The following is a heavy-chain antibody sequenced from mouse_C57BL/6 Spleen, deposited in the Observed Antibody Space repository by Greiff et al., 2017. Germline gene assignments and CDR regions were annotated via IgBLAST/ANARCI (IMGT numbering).Heavy chain of an antibody. J-gene: IGHJ1*03. CDR1: GFTFSSYA. D-gene: IGHD2-5*01. V-gene: IGHV5-4*01. Sequence: VQLQQSGGGLVKPGGSLKLSCAASGFTFSSYAMSWVRQTPEKRLEWVATISDGGSYTYYPDNVKGRFTISRDNAKNNLYLQMSHLKSEDTAMYYCAYSKGYFDVWGTGTTVTVSS. CDR2: ISDGGSYT. CDR3: AYSKGYFDV.